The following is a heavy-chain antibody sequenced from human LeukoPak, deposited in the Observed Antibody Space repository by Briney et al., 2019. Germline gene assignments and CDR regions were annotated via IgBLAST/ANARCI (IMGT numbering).Heavy chain of an antibody. J-gene: IGHJ5*02. D-gene: IGHD3-10*01. CDR2: IYYSGST. CDR1: GGSIGSGGYY. V-gene: IGHV4-31*03. Sequence: SETLSLTCTVSGGSIGSGGYYWSWIRQHPGKGLEWIGYIYYSGSTYYNPSLKSRVTISVDTSKNQFSLKLSSVTAADTAVYYCARGYYGSGSYYKFGWFDPWGQGTLVTVSS. CDR3: ARGYYGSGSYYKFGWFDP.